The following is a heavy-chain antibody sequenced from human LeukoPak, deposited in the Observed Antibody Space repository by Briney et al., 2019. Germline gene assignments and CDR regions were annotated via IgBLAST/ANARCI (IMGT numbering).Heavy chain of an antibody. V-gene: IGHV4-59*10. D-gene: IGHD3-22*01. J-gene: IGHJ4*02. CDR3: ARGVVDTYYYDSSGYYYLDY. CDR2: ISISAST. Sequence: SETLSLTCAVYGGSFSGCYWSWIRQPAGKGLEWIGRISISASTNYNPSLKSRVSMSVDTSKNQFSLKLRSVTAADTAVYYCARGVVDTYYYDSSGYYYLDYWGQGALVTVSS. CDR1: GGSFSGCY.